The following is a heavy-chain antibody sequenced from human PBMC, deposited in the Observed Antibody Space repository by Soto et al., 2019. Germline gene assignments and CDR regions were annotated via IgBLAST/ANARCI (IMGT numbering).Heavy chain of an antibody. CDR2: IRSKAENYAT. CDR3: TTPGVVAVTENFDY. V-gene: IGHV3-73*02. J-gene: IGHJ4*02. D-gene: IGHD2-15*01. CDR1: GFTFSGSV. Sequence: EVQLVESGGGLVQPGGSLKLSCAASGFTFSGSVMHWVRQAPGKGPEWVGRIRSKAENYATAFAASLKGRFTISRDDSKNTAYLQMNRLKTEDTAVYYCTTPGVVAVTENFDYWGQGTLVTVSS.